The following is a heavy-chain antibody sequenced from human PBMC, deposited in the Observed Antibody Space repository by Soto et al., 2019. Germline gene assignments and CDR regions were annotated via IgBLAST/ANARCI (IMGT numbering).Heavy chain of an antibody. CDR3: VSQRTSPLTQAYFDS. J-gene: IGHJ4*02. V-gene: IGHV4-39*01. Sequence: SETLSLTCTVSGGSVSNSNYYWGWIRQSPGKGLEWIGSVYYRGRSYSKSSVKSRVTISVDTSKNQFSLKLNSVTASDTAVYFCVSQRTSPLTQAYFDSWGPGALVTVSS. CDR2: VYYRGRS. D-gene: IGHD7-27*01. CDR1: GGSVSNSNYY.